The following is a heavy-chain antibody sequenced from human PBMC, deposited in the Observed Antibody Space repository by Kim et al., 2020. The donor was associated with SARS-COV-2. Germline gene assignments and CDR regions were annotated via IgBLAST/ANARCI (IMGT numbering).Heavy chain of an antibody. J-gene: IGHJ3*01. V-gene: IGHV6-1*01. Sequence: SKTLSLTCAISGDSVSSNSASWNWIRQSPSRGLEWLGKTNSRSKSYNDYAVSVRSRITINPDTSKNQFSLQLNSVTPEDTAVYYCARGRNYAFDLWGQGTMVTVSS. CDR2: TNSRSKSYN. CDR3: ARGRNYAFDL. CDR1: GDSVSSNSAS. D-gene: IGHD1-7*01.